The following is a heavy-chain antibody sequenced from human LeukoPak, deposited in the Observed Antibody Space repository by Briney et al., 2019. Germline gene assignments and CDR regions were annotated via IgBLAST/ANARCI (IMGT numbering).Heavy chain of an antibody. CDR1: GGSISSYY. CDR3: ARSRYADYVGPFDY. V-gene: IGHV4-39*01. J-gene: IGHJ4*02. D-gene: IGHD4-17*01. Sequence: ASETLSLTCTVSGGSISSYYWGWIRQPPGKGLEWIGSIYYSGSTYYNPSLKSRVTISVDTSKNQFSLKLSSVTAADTAVYYCARSRYADYVGPFDYWGQGTLVTVSS. CDR2: IYYSGST.